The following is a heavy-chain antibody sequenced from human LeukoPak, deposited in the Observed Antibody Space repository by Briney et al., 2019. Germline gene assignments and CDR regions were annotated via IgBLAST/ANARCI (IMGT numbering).Heavy chain of an antibody. CDR1: GGTFSSYA. D-gene: IGHD2-8*01. CDR2: MNPNSGNT. V-gene: IGHV1-8*02. J-gene: IGHJ4*02. CDR3: ARGRGDIVLIE. Sequence: ASVKVSCKASGGTFSSYAISWVRQATGQGLEWMGWMNPNSGNTGYAQKFQGRVTMTRNTSISTAYMELSSLRSEDTAVYYCARGRGDIVLIEWGQGTLVTVSS.